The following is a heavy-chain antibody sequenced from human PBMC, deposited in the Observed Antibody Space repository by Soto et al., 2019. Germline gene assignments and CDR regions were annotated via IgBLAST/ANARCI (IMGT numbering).Heavy chain of an antibody. CDR1: GGSISSSSYY. D-gene: IGHD2-2*01. J-gene: IGHJ6*03. Sequence: QLQLQESGPGLVKPSETLSLTCTVSGGSISSSSYYWGWIRQPPGKGLEWIGSIYYSGSTYYNPSLKSRVTISVDTSKNQFSLKLSSVTAADTAVYYCASRHCSSTSCYEAYYYYYMDVWGKGTTVTVSS. CDR2: IYYSGST. V-gene: IGHV4-39*01. CDR3: ASRHCSSTSCYEAYYYYYMDV.